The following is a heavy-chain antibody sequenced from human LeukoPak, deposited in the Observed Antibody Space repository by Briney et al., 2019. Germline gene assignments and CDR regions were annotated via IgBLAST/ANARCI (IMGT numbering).Heavy chain of an antibody. CDR1: GGSISSNRYY. D-gene: IGHD2-15*01. Sequence: SETLSLTCVVSGGSISSNRYYWGWIRQPPGKGLEWIGSFHYSGTYYNPSLMGRVTISVDSSKNQFSLSLTSVTAADTAVYYCARAPGAALDWGQGTLVTVSS. CDR2: FHYSGT. J-gene: IGHJ4*02. CDR3: ARAPGAALD. V-gene: IGHV4-39*07.